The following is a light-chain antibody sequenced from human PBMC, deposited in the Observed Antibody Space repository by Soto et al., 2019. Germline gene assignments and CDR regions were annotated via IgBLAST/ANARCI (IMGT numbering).Light chain of an antibody. CDR1: SSDIGGYNY. J-gene: IGLJ1*01. CDR3: SSFAGSNNFGV. V-gene: IGLV2-8*01. Sequence: QSVLTQPPSASGSPGQSVTISCTGTSSDIGGYNYVSWYQQHPGKATKLMIFEVSKRPSGVPDRFSGSKSGNTAYLTVSGLHAEDEADYYCSSFAGSNNFGVFGTGTKVTVL. CDR2: EVS.